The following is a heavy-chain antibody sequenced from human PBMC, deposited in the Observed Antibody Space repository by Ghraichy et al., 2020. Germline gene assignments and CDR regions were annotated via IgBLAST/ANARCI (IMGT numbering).Heavy chain of an antibody. CDR1: GFTFSNYA. Sequence: GGSLRLSCAASGFTFSNYAMSWVRQTPEKGLEWVSAISGSGGNTYYADSVKGRFSISRDNSKNTLYLQMSSLRAEDTAVYYCVTEFGLVGNTRGFDCWGQGTLVTVSS. CDR3: VTEFGLVGNTRGFDC. J-gene: IGHJ4*02. V-gene: IGHV3-23*01. D-gene: IGHD1-26*01. CDR2: ISGSGGNT.